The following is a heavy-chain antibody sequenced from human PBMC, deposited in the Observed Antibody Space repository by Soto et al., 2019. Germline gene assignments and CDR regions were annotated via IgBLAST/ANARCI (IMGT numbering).Heavy chain of an antibody. D-gene: IGHD3-22*01. J-gene: IGHJ6*02. Sequence: QVQLVQSGAEMQQPGASVRVSCKASGGTFSKYAFSWVRQAPGQGLEWLGGTIPMFGTPNYAQKFQGRVDISADESPAPVYMELSSLRSEDTAVYFCASPLRDRNYFYGMAVWGQGTTVTVSS. CDR2: TIPMFGTP. V-gene: IGHV1-69*01. CDR1: GGTFSKYA. CDR3: ASPLRDRNYFYGMAV.